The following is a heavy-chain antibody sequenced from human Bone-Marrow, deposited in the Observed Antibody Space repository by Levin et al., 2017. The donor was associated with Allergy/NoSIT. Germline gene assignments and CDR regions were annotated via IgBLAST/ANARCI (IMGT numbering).Heavy chain of an antibody. CDR1: GFTFSNIW. CDR3: ARLPDANYDILTDNDAFDV. CDR2: IFPTDSDT. V-gene: IGHV5-51*01. D-gene: IGHD3-9*01. J-gene: IGHJ3*01. Sequence: KVSCKASGFTFSNIWIGWVRQMPGKGLEWMGIIFPTDSDTKYGPSFQGQVTISADQSLTTAYLHWSSLKASDTAMYYCARLPDANYDILTDNDAFDVWGQGTMVTVSA.